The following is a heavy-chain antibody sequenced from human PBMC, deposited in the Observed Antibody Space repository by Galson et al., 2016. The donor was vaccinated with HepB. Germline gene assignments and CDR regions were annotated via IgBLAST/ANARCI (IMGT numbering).Heavy chain of an antibody. V-gene: IGHV1-69*13. D-gene: IGHD5-24*01. CDR3: ARDLWDGYSPWALGY. J-gene: IGHJ4*02. CDR1: GGTFSSFA. Sequence: SVKVSCKASGGTFSSFAISRVRQAPGHGPEWMGGIIPMFGTPNYAQNFQGRVTITADESTSTAYMELSSLTSEDTAVYYCARDLWDGYSPWALGYWGQGSLVTVSS. CDR2: IIPMFGTP.